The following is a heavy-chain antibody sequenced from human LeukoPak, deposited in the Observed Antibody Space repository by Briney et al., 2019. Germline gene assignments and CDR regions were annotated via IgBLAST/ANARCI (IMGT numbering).Heavy chain of an antibody. CDR1: GGSFSDYY. CDR2: INHSAST. D-gene: IGHD3-10*01. J-gene: IGHJ5*02. Sequence: PSETLSLTCAVYGGSFSDYYWSWIRQPPGKGLEWIGEINHSASTNYNPSLKSRVTNSVNTANNHFAPKLSHVTASATAVYYCARGRERYSYGSGSYYNRAGPFDPWGEGTLVTVSS. CDR3: ARGRERYSYGSGSYYNRAGPFDP. V-gene: IGHV4-34*01.